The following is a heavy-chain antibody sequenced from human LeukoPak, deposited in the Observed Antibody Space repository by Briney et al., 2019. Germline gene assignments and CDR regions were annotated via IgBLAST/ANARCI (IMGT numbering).Heavy chain of an antibody. Sequence: GGSLRLSCAASGFTVSSNYMSWVRQAPGKGLEWVSSISDSGDETYYADSVRGRFTISRDNSKNTLYLQMKSLGGDDTALYYCAKCWRVVSGNWYLSFDSWGQGTLVTVSS. CDR2: ISDSGDET. CDR1: GFTVSSNY. CDR3: AKCWRVVSGNWYLSFDS. D-gene: IGHD6-13*01. J-gene: IGHJ4*02. V-gene: IGHV3-23*01.